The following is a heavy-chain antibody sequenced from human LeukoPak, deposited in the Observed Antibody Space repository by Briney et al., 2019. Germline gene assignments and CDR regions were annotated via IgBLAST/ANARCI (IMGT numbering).Heavy chain of an antibody. J-gene: IGHJ4*02. CDR2: IRYDGSNK. Sequence: GGSLRLSCAASGFTVSSNYMSWVRQAPGKGLEWVAFIRYDGSNKYYADSVKGRFTISRDNSKNTLYLQMNSLRAEDTAVYYCAKGVSGTYYFDHWGQGTLVTVSP. D-gene: IGHD1-26*01. V-gene: IGHV3-30*02. CDR1: GFTVSSNY. CDR3: AKGVSGTYYFDH.